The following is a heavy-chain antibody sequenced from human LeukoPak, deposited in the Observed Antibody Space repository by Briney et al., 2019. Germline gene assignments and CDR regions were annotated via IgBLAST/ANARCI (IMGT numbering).Heavy chain of an antibody. D-gene: IGHD2-15*01. Sequence: ASVKVSCKASGYTFTSYGISWVRQAPGQGLEWMGWISAYNGNTNYAQKPQGRVTMTTDTSTSTAYMELRSLRSDDTAVYYCARDRARRNCSGGSCYLYYYYYYGMDVWGQGTTVTVSS. CDR3: ARDRARRNCSGGSCYLYYYYYYGMDV. CDR1: GYTFTSYG. J-gene: IGHJ6*02. CDR2: ISAYNGNT. V-gene: IGHV1-18*01.